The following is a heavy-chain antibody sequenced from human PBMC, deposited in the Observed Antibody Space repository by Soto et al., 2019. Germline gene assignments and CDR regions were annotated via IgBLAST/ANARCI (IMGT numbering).Heavy chain of an antibody. CDR2: IHHSGNT. Sequence: QVQLQESGPGLVEPSGTLSLTCAVSGASIITQNYYNWVRQSPGKGLEWIGEIHHSGNTNFSPSLKSLVTLSVDTSKNQVSLRLSSVTAADTAIYYCAHSPGWYFLDYWGQGALVTVS. CDR3: AHSPGWYFLDY. D-gene: IGHD6-13*01. J-gene: IGHJ4*02. V-gene: IGHV4-4*02. CDR1: GASIITQNY.